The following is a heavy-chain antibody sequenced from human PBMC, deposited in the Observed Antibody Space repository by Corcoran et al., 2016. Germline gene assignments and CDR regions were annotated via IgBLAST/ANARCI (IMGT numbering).Heavy chain of an antibody. Sequence: QVQLVQSGAEVKKPGASVKVSCKASGYTFTGYYMHWVRQAPGQGLEWMGWINPNSGGTNYAQKFQGRVTMTRDTSISTAYMELSRLRSDDTAVYYWARDRRNCSSTSCYAPSGMDVWGQGTTVTVSS. D-gene: IGHD2-2*01. V-gene: IGHV1-2*02. J-gene: IGHJ6*02. CDR3: ARDRRNCSSTSCYAPSGMDV. CDR2: INPNSGGT. CDR1: GYTFTGYY.